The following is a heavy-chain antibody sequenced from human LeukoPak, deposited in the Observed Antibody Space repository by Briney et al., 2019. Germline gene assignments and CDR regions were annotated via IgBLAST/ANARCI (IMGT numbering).Heavy chain of an antibody. Sequence: ASVKVSCKASGYTFTSYGISWVRQAPGQGLEWVGWISAYNGNTNYAQKLQGRVTMTTDTSTSTAYMELRSLGSDDTAVYYCARDRSSGWTGVFDYWGQGTLVTVSS. D-gene: IGHD6-19*01. V-gene: IGHV1-18*01. J-gene: IGHJ4*02. CDR1: GYTFTSYG. CDR3: ARDRSSGWTGVFDY. CDR2: ISAYNGNT.